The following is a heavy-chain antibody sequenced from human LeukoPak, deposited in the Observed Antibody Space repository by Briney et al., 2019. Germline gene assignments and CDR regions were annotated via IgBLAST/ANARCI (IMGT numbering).Heavy chain of an antibody. V-gene: IGHV3-48*02. J-gene: IGHJ2*01. CDR1: GFTFSSYS. CDR2: ISSSTSTI. Sequence: GGSLRLSCAASGFTFSSYSMNWVRQAPGKGLEWISSISSSTSTIYYADSVKGRFTISRDNAKNSLYLQMNSLRDEDTAVYYCARDGAAYCGGDCYSLWYFDLWGRGTLVTVSS. D-gene: IGHD2-21*02. CDR3: ARDGAAYCGGDCYSLWYFDL.